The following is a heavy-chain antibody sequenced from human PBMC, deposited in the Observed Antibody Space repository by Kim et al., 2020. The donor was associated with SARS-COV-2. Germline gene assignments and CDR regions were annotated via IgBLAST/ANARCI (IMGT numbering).Heavy chain of an antibody. J-gene: IGHJ4*02. CDR1: GFTFSSYS. CDR2: ISSSSSYI. V-gene: IGHV3-21*01. CDR3: AVLRESAAGTI. D-gene: IGHD6-13*01. Sequence: GGSLRLSCAASGFTFSSYSMNWVRQAPGKGLEWVSSISSSSSYIYYADSVKGRFTISRDNAKNSLYLQMNSLRAEDTAVYYCAVLRESAAGTIWGQGTLVTVSS.